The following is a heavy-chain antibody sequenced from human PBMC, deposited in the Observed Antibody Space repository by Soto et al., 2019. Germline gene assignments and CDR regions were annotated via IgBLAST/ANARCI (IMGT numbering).Heavy chain of an antibody. J-gene: IGHJ3*02. CDR3: AQMDTMTTSAFDI. V-gene: IGHV3-23*01. CDR2: ISSSSGATI. D-gene: IGHD5-12*01. CDR1: EFTFNIYA. Sequence: SGGSLRLSCTASEFTFNIYAMNWVRQAPGKGLEWVSAISSSSGATIYYADSVKGRFTISRDNSKNTLFLQMNSLRAEDTAMYYCAQMDTMTTSAFDIWGQGTMVTVSS.